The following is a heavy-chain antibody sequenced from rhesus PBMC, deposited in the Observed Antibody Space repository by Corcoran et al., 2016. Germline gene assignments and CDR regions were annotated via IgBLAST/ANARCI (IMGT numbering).Heavy chain of an antibody. CDR3: ARGTVLVVVAT. CDR1: GGSISDSYR. V-gene: IGHV4S10*01. D-gene: IGHD2-21*01. J-gene: IGHJ4*01. CDR2: IHGSSTSN. Sequence: QVQLQESGPGVVKPSETLSLTCAVSGGSISDSYRWSWIRQPPGKGLEWIGYIHGSSTSNNYNPSLMSRVTISKATSQNQFSLKLSSVTAADTAVYYCARGTVLVVVATWGQGVLVTVSS.